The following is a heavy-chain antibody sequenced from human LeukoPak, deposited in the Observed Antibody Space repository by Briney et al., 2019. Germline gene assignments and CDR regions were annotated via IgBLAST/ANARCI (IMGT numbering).Heavy chain of an antibody. V-gene: IGHV1-2*02. CDR2: INPNSGGT. D-gene: IGHD3-9*01. CDR1: GYTFTGYY. J-gene: IGHJ6*02. Sequence: ASVKVSCKASGYTFTGYYMHWVRQAPGQGLEWMGWINPNSGGTNYAQKLQGRVTMTTDTSTSTAYMELRSLRSDDTAVYYCASSPRILTGYYRDYYYYYGMDVWGQGTTVTVSS. CDR3: ASSPRILTGYYRDYYYYYGMDV.